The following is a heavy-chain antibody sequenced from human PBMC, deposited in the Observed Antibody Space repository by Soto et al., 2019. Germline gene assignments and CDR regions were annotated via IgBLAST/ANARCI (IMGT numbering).Heavy chain of an antibody. CDR2: IYSGDNT. J-gene: IGHJ4*02. CDR1: GLTVNSNY. CDR3: ESWSSGYYWDY. D-gene: IGHD3-22*01. Sequence: EVQLMESGGGLVQPGGSLRLSCAVSGLTVNSNYMSWVRQAPGKGLEWVSLIYSGDNTVYADSVKGRFTISRENSKKTMSLQMNSLRDEDTAVYYCESWSSGYYWDYWGRGTLVTVSS. V-gene: IGHV3-66*01.